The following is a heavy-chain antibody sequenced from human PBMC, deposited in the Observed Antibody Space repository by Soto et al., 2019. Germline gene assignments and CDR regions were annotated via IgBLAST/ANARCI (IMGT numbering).Heavy chain of an antibody. CDR3: ARNDYSNWFDP. Sequence: SATRSLTCTVSGGSISSYYWSWIRQPAGEGLEWIGRIYSSGNTNYNPSLKSRVTMSVDTSKNQFSLRLSSVTAADTAVYYCARNDYSNWFDPWGQGTLVTVSS. J-gene: IGHJ5*02. CDR1: GGSISSYY. V-gene: IGHV4-4*07. D-gene: IGHD4-4*01. CDR2: IYSSGNT.